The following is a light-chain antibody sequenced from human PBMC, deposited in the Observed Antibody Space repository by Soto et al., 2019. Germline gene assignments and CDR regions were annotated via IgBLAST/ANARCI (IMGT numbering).Light chain of an antibody. CDR1: QSINSY. V-gene: IGKV1-39*01. CDR2: AAS. Sequence: DIQVTQSPSSLSASVGDRVTITCRTSQSINSYLSWYQQKLGKAPKLMIYAASSLQSGVPSRFSGSGSGTDLALSISSLQPEDFATYDCQQGYDIRRTLGEGTRVDIK. CDR3: QQGYDIRRT. J-gene: IGKJ1*01.